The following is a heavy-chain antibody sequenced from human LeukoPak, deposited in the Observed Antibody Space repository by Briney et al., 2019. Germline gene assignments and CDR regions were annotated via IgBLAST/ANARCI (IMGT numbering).Heavy chain of an antibody. Sequence: SETLSLTCTVSGGSISSYYWSWIRQPAGKGLEWIGRIYTSGSTNYNPSLKSRVTMSVDTSKNQFSLQLNSVTPEDTAVYYCARAPANWGYYIDYWGQGTLVTVSS. D-gene: IGHD7-27*01. CDR1: GGSISSYY. CDR3: ARAPANWGYYIDY. V-gene: IGHV4-4*07. J-gene: IGHJ4*02. CDR2: IYTSGST.